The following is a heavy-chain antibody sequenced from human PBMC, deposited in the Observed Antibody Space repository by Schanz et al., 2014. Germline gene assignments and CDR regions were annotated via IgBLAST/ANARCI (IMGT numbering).Heavy chain of an antibody. CDR1: GFTFTRYG. Sequence: QVQLVQSGAEVKKPGASVKVSCKASGFTFTRYGINWVRQAPGQGLEWMGWIGGSDGNTNFAQKFQGRVTMTTDTSTSTVYMELRSLTSDDSAVYYCARDRDQWDGNYLDYWGQGTLVTVSS. CDR3: ARDRDQWDGNYLDY. CDR2: IGGSDGNT. D-gene: IGHD1-26*01. J-gene: IGHJ4*02. V-gene: IGHV1-18*01.